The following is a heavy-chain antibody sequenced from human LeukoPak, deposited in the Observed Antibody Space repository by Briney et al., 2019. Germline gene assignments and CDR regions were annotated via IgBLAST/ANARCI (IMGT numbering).Heavy chain of an antibody. J-gene: IGHJ4*02. V-gene: IGHV4-34*01. CDR1: GGSFSGYY. CDR2: INHSGST. Sequence: PSETLSLTCAVYGGSFSGYYWSWIRQPPGKGLEWIGEINHSGSTNYNPSLKSRVTISVDTSKNQFSLKLSSVTAADTAVYYCARKSNWNAFDYWGQGTLVTVSS. CDR3: ARKSNWNAFDY. D-gene: IGHD1-1*01.